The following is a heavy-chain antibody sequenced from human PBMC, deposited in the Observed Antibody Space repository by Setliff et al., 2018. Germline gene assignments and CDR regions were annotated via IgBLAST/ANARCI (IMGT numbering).Heavy chain of an antibody. CDR1: GFIFKNYI. V-gene: IGHV3-66*01. CDR3: ARLAWDGIFIQGFDY. J-gene: IGHJ4*02. Sequence: GGSLRLSCAASGFIFKNYIMTWVRQAPGKGLEWVSVIYSGGDTYYSDSVKGRFTISRDNNNNTLSLQMNSLRAEDTAVYYCARLAWDGIFIQGFDYWGQGTLVTVS. CDR2: IYSGGDT. D-gene: IGHD3-3*01.